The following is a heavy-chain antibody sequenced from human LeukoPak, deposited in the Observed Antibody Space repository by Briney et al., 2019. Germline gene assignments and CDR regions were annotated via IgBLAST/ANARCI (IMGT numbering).Heavy chain of an antibody. D-gene: IGHD3-22*01. CDR2: ISGSGGST. Sequence: GWSLRLSCAASGFTFSSYAMSWVRQAPGKGLEWVSAISGSGGSTYYADSVKGRFTISRDNSKNTLYLQMNSLRAEDTGVYYCARGPPNYFDSSGYFYLWGQGTLVTVSS. V-gene: IGHV3-23*01. J-gene: IGHJ4*02. CDR3: ARGPPNYFDSSGYFYL. CDR1: GFTFSSYA.